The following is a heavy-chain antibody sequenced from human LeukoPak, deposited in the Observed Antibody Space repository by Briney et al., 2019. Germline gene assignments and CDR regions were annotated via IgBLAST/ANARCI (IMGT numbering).Heavy chain of an antibody. CDR1: GFTFSSYA. V-gene: IGHV3-23*01. CDR3: AKDYLRFNWFDP. D-gene: IGHD4-17*01. J-gene: IGHJ5*02. CDR2: ITNSGNSA. Sequence: GGSLRLSCAASGFTFSSYAMSWVRQAPGKGLEWVSAITNSGNSAFYADSVKGRFTISRDNSKSTLYLQMNSLRAEDTAIYYCAKDYLRFNWFDPSGQGTLVTVST.